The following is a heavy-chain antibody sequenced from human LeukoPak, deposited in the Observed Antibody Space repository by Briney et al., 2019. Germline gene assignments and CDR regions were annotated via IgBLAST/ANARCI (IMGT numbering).Heavy chain of an antibody. CDR2: IYFSGGT. V-gene: IGHV4-39*07. J-gene: IGHJ6*03. Sequence: PSETLSLTCTVSGDSISSSNCYWGWIRQPPGKGLEWIGSIYFSGGTYYNASLKSRVTISVDTSKNQFSLKLSSVTAADTAVYYCARVFGHGRDYYYYYMDVWGKGTTVTVSS. D-gene: IGHD3-3*01. CDR3: ARVFGHGRDYYYYYMDV. CDR1: GDSISSSNCY.